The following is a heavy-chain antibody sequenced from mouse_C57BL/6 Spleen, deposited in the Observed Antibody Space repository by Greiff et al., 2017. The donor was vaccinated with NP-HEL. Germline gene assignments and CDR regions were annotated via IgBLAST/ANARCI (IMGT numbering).Heavy chain of an antibody. D-gene: IGHD1-1*01. J-gene: IGHJ4*01. V-gene: IGHV1-58*01. Sequence: EVKLQESGAELVRPGSSVKMSCKTSGYTFTSYGINWVKQRPGQGLEWIGYIYIGNGYTEYNEKFKGKATLTSDTSSSTAYMQLSSLTSEDSAIYFCARFTTVVATDLAMDYWGQGTSVTVSS. CDR3: ARFTTVVATDLAMDY. CDR2: IYIGNGYT. CDR1: GYTFTSYG.